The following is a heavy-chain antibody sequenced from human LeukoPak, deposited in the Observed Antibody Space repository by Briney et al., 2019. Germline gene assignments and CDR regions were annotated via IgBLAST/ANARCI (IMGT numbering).Heavy chain of an antibody. J-gene: IGHJ5*02. CDR1: GGSISSYF. CDR3: ARDANSYTPWFAP. CDR2: IYYSGST. Sequence: SETLSLTCTVSGGSISSYFWSWIRQPPGKGLEWIGYIYYSGSTNYNPSLKSRVTISVDTSKNQFSLKLTSVTAADTAVYYCARDANSYTPWFAPWGQGTLVTVSS. V-gene: IGHV4-59*12. D-gene: IGHD5-18*01.